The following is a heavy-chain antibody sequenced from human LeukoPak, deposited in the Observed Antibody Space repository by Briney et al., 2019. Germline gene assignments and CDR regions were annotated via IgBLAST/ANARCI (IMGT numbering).Heavy chain of an antibody. CDR2: ISYDGSNR. CDR1: GFTFSNFG. CDR3: AKGWNTVDY. V-gene: IGHV3-30*18. Sequence: GRSLRLSCAASGFTFSNFGMHWVRQAPGKGLEWVAVISYDGSNRHYADSVQGRFSISRDNYKNTLYLQMDSLRVEDTAVYYCAKGWNTVDYWGQGTLVTVSS. D-gene: IGHD4-17*01. J-gene: IGHJ4*02.